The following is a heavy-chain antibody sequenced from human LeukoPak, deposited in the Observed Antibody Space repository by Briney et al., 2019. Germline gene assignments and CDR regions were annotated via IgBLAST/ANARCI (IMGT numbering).Heavy chain of an antibody. CDR3: AKDGKTRNWNYFQAKPVY. CDR2: ISGSGGST. Sequence: GGSLRLSCAASGFTFSSYAMSWVRQAPGKGLEWVSGISGSGGSTYYADSVKGRFTISRDNSKNTLYLQMNSLRAEDTAVYYCAKDGKTRNWNYFQAKPVYWGQGTLVTVSS. J-gene: IGHJ4*02. CDR1: GFTFSSYA. V-gene: IGHV3-23*01. D-gene: IGHD1-7*01.